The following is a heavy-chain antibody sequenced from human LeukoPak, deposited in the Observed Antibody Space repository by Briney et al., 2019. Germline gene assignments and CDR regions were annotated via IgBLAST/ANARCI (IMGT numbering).Heavy chain of an antibody. CDR3: ARDQYDSVWGSYRPYFDF. Sequence: ASVRVSCKASGYTFSSYGISWVRQAPGQGLEWMGSISPYTGDTKYAERLQDRVIMTTDTSTRTAYMELRSLTSDDTAVFYCARDQYDSVWGSYRPYFDFWGQGTLVTVSS. V-gene: IGHV1-18*04. J-gene: IGHJ4*02. D-gene: IGHD3-16*02. CDR2: ISPYTGDT. CDR1: GYTFSSYG.